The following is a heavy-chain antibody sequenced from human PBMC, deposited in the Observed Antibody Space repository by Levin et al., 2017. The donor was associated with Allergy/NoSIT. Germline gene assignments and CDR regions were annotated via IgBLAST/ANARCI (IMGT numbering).Heavy chain of an antibody. CDR2: ISGNSRTI. D-gene: IGHD3-16*02. CDR3: VSYRDGPYIHIAY. CDR1: GFTFSSYA. V-gene: IGHV3-23*01. Sequence: LSLTCVVSGFTFSSYAMSWIRQTPDKGLEWISIISGNSRTIYYADSVRGRFTISRDNSKNTLYLQMNSLSAQDTALYYCVSYRDGPYIHIAYRGQGTLVTVSS. J-gene: IGHJ4*02.